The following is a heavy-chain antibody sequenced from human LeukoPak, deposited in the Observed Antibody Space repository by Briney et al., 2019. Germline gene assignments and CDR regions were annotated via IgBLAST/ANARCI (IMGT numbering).Heavy chain of an antibody. V-gene: IGHV1-69*02. CDR1: GGTFSSYT. CDR2: IIPILGIA. Sequence: SVKVSCKASGGTFSSYTISWVRQAPGQGLEWMGRIIPILGIANYAQKFQGRVTITADKSTSTAYMELSSLRSEDTAVYYCAKGFFGVVQAAIDAFDIWGQGTMVTVSS. CDR3: AKGFFGVVQAAIDAFDI. D-gene: IGHD2-2*01. J-gene: IGHJ3*02.